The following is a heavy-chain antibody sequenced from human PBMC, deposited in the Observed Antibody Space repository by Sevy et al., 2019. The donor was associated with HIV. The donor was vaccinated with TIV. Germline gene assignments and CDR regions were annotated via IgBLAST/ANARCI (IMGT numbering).Heavy chain of an antibody. Sequence: GGSLRLSCAASGFSVSSNYMSWVRQAPGKGLEWVSLIYSSGRTYYGDSVKGRFTISGDDSKNTLYLQMNSGRAEDTALYYCTRVHSGGYPFDYWGQGSLVTVSS. CDR1: GFSVSSNY. D-gene: IGHD3-22*01. V-gene: IGHV3-53*01. CDR2: IYSSGRT. CDR3: TRVHSGGYPFDY. J-gene: IGHJ4*02.